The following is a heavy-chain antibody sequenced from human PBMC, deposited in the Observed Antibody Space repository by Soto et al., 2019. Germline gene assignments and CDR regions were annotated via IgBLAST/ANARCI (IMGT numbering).Heavy chain of an antibody. V-gene: IGHV1-69*02. Sequence: QVQLVQSGAAVKRPGSSVKVSCKASGDTFNFYSINWVRQAPGLGLEWMGRVNPIVRMSNYAQKFQGRITMTADKSTITAHMELSRPRSEDTAIYYCASSYGSGYRAFDYWGQGALVTVSS. D-gene: IGHD3-10*01. CDR1: GDTFNFYS. CDR3: ASSYGSGYRAFDY. J-gene: IGHJ4*02. CDR2: VNPIVRMS.